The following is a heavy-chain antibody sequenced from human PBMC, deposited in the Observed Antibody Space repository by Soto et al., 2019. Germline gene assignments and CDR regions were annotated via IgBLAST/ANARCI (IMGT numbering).Heavy chain of an antibody. D-gene: IGHD2-8*01. CDR2: INHSGST. Sequence: SETLSLTCAVYGGSFSGYYWSWIRQPPGKGLEWIGEINHSGSTNYNPSLKSRVTISVDTSKNQFSLKLSSVTAADTAVYYCARANIVLMVYATSWRPFDYWGQGTLVTVSS. CDR1: GGSFSGYY. J-gene: IGHJ4*02. V-gene: IGHV4-34*01. CDR3: ARANIVLMVYATSWRPFDY.